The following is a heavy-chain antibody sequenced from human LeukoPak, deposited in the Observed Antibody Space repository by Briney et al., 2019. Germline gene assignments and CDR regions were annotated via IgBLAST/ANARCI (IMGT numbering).Heavy chain of an antibody. CDR3: ARALGVPAAMGRTWYFDL. CDR2: MYYTGST. J-gene: IGHJ2*01. D-gene: IGHD2-2*01. V-gene: IGHV4-31*03. CDR1: GGSISSGGYY. Sequence: SETLSLTCTVSGGSISSGGYYWSWIRQHPGKGLEWIGYMYYTGSTYYNPSLKSRVTISVDTSKNQFSLKLSSVTAADTAVYYCARALGVPAAMGRTWYFDLWGRGTLVTVSS.